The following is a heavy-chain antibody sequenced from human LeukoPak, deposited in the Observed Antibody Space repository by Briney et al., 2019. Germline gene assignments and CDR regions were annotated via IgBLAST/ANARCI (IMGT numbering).Heavy chain of an antibody. J-gene: IGHJ4*02. CDR3: AKDLRTYMSTCHY. D-gene: IGHD1-1*01. V-gene: IGHV3-30-3*01. Sequence: GGSLRLSCAASGFTFSSYAMHWVRQAPGKGLEWVAVISYDGSNKYYADSVKGRFTISRDNSKNTLYLQMNSLRAEDTAVYFCAKDLRTYMSTCHYWGQGTLVTVSS. CDR2: ISYDGSNK. CDR1: GFTFSSYA.